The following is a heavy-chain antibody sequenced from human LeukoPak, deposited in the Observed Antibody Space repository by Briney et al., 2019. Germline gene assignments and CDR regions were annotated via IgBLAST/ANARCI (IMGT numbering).Heavy chain of an antibody. V-gene: IGHV3-20*04. D-gene: IGHD1-26*01. CDR1: GFTFDDYG. Sequence: PGRSLRLSCAVSGFTFDDYGMSWVSQGPGKGLEWVSGINWNGGNTGYADSVKGRFTIFRDNAKNSLYLEMDSLRVEDTVLYYCARTSDGNWFDPWGEGTLVTVSS. CDR3: ARTSDGNWFDP. CDR2: INWNGGNT. J-gene: IGHJ5*02.